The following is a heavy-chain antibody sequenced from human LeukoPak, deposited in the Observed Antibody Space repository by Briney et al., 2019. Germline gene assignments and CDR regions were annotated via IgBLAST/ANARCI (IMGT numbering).Heavy chain of an antibody. V-gene: IGHV1-69*01. CDR1: GGTFSSYA. Sequence: SVKVSCKASGGTFSSYAISWVRQAPGQGLEWMGGIIPIFGTANYAQKFQGRVTITADESTSTAYMQLSSLRSEDTAVYYCARPTSYYDFWSALFYWGQGTLVTVSS. D-gene: IGHD3-3*01. J-gene: IGHJ4*02. CDR2: IIPIFGTA. CDR3: ARPTSYYDFWSALFY.